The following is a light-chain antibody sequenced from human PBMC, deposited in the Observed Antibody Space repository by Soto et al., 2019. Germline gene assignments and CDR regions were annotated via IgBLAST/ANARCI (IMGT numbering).Light chain of an antibody. CDR3: QQYNTYPCT. V-gene: IGKV1-5*01. J-gene: IGKJ1*01. CDR2: DAS. Sequence: DIQMTQSPATLSASVGDSVTITCRASQSISSWLAWYQQKPGTVHKLLIDDASSLESGVPSRFSGRGSGTEFTLTISSLQPDDFATYYCQQYNTYPCTFGQGTKVEIK. CDR1: QSISSW.